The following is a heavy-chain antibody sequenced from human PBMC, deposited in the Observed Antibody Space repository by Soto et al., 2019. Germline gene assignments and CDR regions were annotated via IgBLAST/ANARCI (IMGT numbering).Heavy chain of an antibody. D-gene: IGHD1-26*01. CDR2: IYPGDSDT. V-gene: IGHV5-51*01. J-gene: IGHJ3*02. CDR1: EYSFTSYW. CDR3: ARLECSTGTCYSGAFDI. Sequence: GESLKISCQGSEYSFTSYWIGWVRQMPGKGLEWMGIIYPGDSDTRYSPSFQGQVAISVDKSISTAYLQWCSLKASDSAIYYCARLECSTGTCYSGAFDIWGQGTMVTVSS.